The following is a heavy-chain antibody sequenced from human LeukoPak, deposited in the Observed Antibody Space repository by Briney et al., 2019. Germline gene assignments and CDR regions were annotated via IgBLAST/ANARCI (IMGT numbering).Heavy chain of an antibody. CDR3: ARAYGDHYFVY. J-gene: IGHJ4*02. D-gene: IGHD4-17*01. Sequence: SETLSLTCTVSGGSIITYYWSWIRQPAGKGLEWIGRIYSSGRTNYHPSLESRVTMSVDTSKNQFSLNLTSVTAADTAVYYCARAYGDHYFVYWGQGTLVTVSS. CDR1: GGSIITYY. V-gene: IGHV4-4*07. CDR2: IYSSGRT.